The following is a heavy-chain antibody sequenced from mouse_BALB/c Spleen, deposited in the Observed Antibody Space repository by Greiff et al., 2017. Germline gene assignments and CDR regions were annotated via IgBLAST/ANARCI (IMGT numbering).Heavy chain of an antibody. CDR3: ARRGGYGDYFDY. J-gene: IGHJ2*01. CDR2: IWGDGST. D-gene: IGHD2-2*01. Sequence: VQRVESGPGLVAPSQSLSITCTVSGFSLTGYGVNWVRQPPGKGLEWLGMIWGDGSTDYNSALKSRLSISKDNSKSQVFLKMNSLQTDDTARYYCARRGGYGDYFDYGGQGTTLTVSS. V-gene: IGHV2-6-7*01. CDR1: GFSLTGYG.